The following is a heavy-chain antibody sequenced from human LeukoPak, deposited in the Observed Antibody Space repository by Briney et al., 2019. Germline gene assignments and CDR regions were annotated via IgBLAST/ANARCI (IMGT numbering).Heavy chain of an antibody. CDR1: GGSISTSNYY. CDR2: IFYSGST. V-gene: IGHV4-39*07. Sequence: SETLSLTCTVSGGSISTSNYYWGWIRQPPGKGLEWIGNIFYSGSTYYSPSLKSRVTISLDTSRNQFSLKLSSVTAADTAVYYCARGGYYGSGNDFRFDPWGQGTLVTVSS. D-gene: IGHD3-10*01. J-gene: IGHJ5*02. CDR3: ARGGYYGSGNDFRFDP.